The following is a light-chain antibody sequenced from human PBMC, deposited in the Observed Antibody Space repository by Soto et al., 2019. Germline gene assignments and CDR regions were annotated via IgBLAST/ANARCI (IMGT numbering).Light chain of an antibody. CDR1: QSVSSN. CDR2: GAS. CDR3: QQRSNWPPIT. V-gene: IGKV3-15*01. J-gene: IGKJ5*01. Sequence: EIVMTQSPATLSVSPGERATLSCRASQSVSSNLAWYQQKPGQAPRLLIYGASTRATGIPARFSGSGSGKEFTLTISSLQSEDFAVYYCQQRSNWPPITFGQGTRLEIK.